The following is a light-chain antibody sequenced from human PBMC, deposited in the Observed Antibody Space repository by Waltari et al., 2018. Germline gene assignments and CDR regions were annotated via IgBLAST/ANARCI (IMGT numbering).Light chain of an antibody. Sequence: DIQMTQSPSSLSASVGDRVTITCRASQAIDIYFNWYPHKVGKAPKLLFFAASNLQSGVPTRFSGSGSGTEFTLTINSLQPEDVATYYVQHSYISPWTFGQGTKVQF. V-gene: IGKV1-39*01. CDR2: AAS. CDR3: QHSYISPWT. CDR1: QAIDIY. J-gene: IGKJ1*01.